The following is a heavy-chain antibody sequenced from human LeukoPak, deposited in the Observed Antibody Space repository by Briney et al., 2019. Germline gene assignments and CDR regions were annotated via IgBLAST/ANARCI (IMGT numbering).Heavy chain of an antibody. D-gene: IGHD1-1*01. CDR3: ARERDGYYFDY. CDR2: INHSGST. V-gene: IGHV4-34*01. Sequence: SETLSLTCAVYGGSFSGYYWSWIRQPPGKGLEWIGEINHSGSTNYNPSLKSRVTISVDTPKNQFSLKLSSVTAADTAVYYCARERDGYYFDYWGQGTLVTVSS. J-gene: IGHJ4*02. CDR1: GGSFSGYY.